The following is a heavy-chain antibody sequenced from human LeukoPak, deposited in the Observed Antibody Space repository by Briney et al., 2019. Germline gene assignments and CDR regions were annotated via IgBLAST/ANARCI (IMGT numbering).Heavy chain of an antibody. CDR1: GFTFSSYT. V-gene: IGHV3-21*01. CDR2: ITSGSYI. Sequence: GGSLRLSCVASGFTFSSYTMNWVRQAPGKGLEWVSSITSGSYIYYAETVRGRFTISRDNAKNSLYLQMNSLRAEDTAVYYCARDPAADDYWGQGTLVTVSS. J-gene: IGHJ4*02. D-gene: IGHD6-13*01. CDR3: ARDPAADDY.